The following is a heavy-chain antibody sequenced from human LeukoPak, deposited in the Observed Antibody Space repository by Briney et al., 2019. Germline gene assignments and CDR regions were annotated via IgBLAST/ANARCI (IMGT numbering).Heavy chain of an antibody. CDR3: VRGQGFLAY. CDR2: IYTSGST. Sequence: PSETLSLTCTVSGGSINSYYWGWIRQPAGKGLEWISRIYTSGSTNYNPSLKSRVTMSVDTSKNQFSLNLTSVTAADTAVYYCVRGQGFLAYWGQGTLVTVSS. J-gene: IGHJ4*02. D-gene: IGHD3-3*01. V-gene: IGHV4-4*07. CDR1: GGSINSYY.